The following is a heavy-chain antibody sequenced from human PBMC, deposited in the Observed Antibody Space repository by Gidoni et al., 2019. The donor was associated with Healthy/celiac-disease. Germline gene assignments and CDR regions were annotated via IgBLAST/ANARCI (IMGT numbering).Heavy chain of an antibody. D-gene: IGHD1-1*01. CDR1: GFTFSRYW. V-gene: IGHV3-7*01. J-gene: IGHJ4*02. CDR3: ARDLLSEYNWNYEGY. CDR2: IKQDGSEK. Sequence: EVQLVESGGGLVQPGGSLRLSCAASGFTFSRYWMSWVRQAPGKGLEWVANIKQDGSEKYYVDSVKGRFTISRDNAKNSLYLQMNSLRAEDTAVYYCARDLLSEYNWNYEGYWGQGTLVTVSS.